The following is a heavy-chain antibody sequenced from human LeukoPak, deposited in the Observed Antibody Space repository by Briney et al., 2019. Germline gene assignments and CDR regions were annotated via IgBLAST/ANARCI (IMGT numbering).Heavy chain of an antibody. D-gene: IGHD6-19*01. J-gene: IGHJ3*02. CDR1: GFTFSGYA. V-gene: IGHV3-30-3*01. CDR2: ISYDGSNK. CDR3: ARGLGSSGWYDAFDI. Sequence: GGSLRLSCAASGFTFSGYAMHWVRQAPGKGLEWVAVISYDGSNKYYADSVKGRFTISRDNSKNTLYLQMNSLRAEDTAVYYCARGLGSSGWYDAFDIWGQGTMVTVSS.